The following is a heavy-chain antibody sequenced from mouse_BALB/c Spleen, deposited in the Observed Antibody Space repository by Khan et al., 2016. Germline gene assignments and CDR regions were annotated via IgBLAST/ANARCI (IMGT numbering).Heavy chain of an antibody. CDR2: INPSNGRT. V-gene: IGHV1S81*02. J-gene: IGHJ3*01. CDR1: GYTFTSYW. CDR3: ASRVY. Sequence: QVQLQQPGAELVKPGASVKLSCKASGYTFTSYWMHWVKQRPGQGLEWIGEINPSNGRTNYNEKFKSKATLTVDKSSSTAYMQLSSLTSEDSAVYYRASRVYWGQGTLGTVAA.